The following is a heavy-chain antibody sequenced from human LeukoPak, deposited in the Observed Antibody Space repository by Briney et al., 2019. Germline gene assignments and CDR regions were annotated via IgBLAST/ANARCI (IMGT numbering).Heavy chain of an antibody. CDR3: AKGSWSDFFDY. Sequence: GRSLRLSCAASGFTFSSYGMHWVRQAPGKGLEWVAVISYDGSNKYYADSVKGRFTISRDNSKNTLYLQMNSLRAEDTAVYYCAKGSWSDFFDYWGQGTLVTVSS. CDR1: GFTFSSYG. CDR2: ISYDGSNK. V-gene: IGHV3-30*18. D-gene: IGHD6-13*01. J-gene: IGHJ4*02.